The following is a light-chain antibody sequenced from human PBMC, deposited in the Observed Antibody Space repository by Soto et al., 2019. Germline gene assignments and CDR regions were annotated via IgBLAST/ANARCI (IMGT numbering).Light chain of an antibody. CDR1: NSDVGSYNL. CDR2: EVT. J-gene: IGLJ1*01. V-gene: IGLV2-14*02. Sequence: QSVLTQPASVSGSPRQSITISCTGTNSDVGSYNLVSWFQQHPGKAPKLVIYEVTKRPSGVSDRFSGSKSGNTASLTISGLQADDEADYHCCSFAGTNTLAPYVFGTGTKVTAL. CDR3: CSFAGTNTLAPYV.